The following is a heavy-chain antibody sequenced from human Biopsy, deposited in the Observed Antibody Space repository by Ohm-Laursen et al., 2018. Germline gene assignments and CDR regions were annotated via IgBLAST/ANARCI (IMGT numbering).Heavy chain of an antibody. V-gene: IGHV4-59*08. CDR2: ASYSGHT. D-gene: IGHD3-3*01. CDR1: DDSIRNFY. CDR3: ARLGNFWSAEDGLDL. J-gene: IGHJ3*01. Sequence: TLSLTCTVSDDSIRNFYWTWIRQPPGQGLEWIGHASYSGHTNYNPSLKSRVTISVDTSKNHFSLNLRSVTAADTAVYSCARLGNFWSAEDGLDLWGLGTMVTVSS.